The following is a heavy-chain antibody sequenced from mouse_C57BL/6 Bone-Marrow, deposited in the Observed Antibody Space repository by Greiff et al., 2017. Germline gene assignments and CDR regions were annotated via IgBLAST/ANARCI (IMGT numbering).Heavy chain of an antibody. CDR1: GYTFTDYN. J-gene: IGHJ3*01. CDR3: ARGVTTEGLFAY. CDR2: INPNNGGT. D-gene: IGHD2-2*01. V-gene: IGHV1-18*01. Sequence: EVKLQQSGPELVKPGASVKIPCKASGYTFTDYNMDWVKQSHGKSLEWIGDINPNNGGTIYNQKFKGKATLTVDKSSSTAYMELRSLTSEDTAVYYCARGVTTEGLFAYWGQGTLVTVSA.